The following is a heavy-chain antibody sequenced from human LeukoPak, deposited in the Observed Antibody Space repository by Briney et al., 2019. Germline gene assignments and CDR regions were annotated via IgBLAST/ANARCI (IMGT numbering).Heavy chain of an antibody. CDR2: IYYSGST. Sequence: PSETLSLTCTVSGGSISSYYWSWIRQPPGKGLEWIGYIYYSGSTNYNPSLKSRVTISVDTSKNQFSLKLSSVTAADTAVYYCARDREYSSNWYQNYYMDVWGKGTTVTVSS. D-gene: IGHD6-13*01. V-gene: IGHV4-59*01. CDR1: GGSISSYY. J-gene: IGHJ6*03. CDR3: ARDREYSSNWYQNYYMDV.